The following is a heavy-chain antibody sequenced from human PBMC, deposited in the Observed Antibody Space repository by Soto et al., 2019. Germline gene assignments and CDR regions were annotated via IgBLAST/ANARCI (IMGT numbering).Heavy chain of an antibody. Sequence: PSQTLSLPCAISGDSVSSNSAAWNWIRQSPSRGLEWLGRTYYRSKWYNDYAVSVKSRITINPDTSKNQFSLQLNSVTPEDTAVYYCARDPPPCWSSTSCYTWAWFDPWGQGTLVTVSS. D-gene: IGHD2-2*02. CDR3: ARDPPPCWSSTSCYTWAWFDP. V-gene: IGHV6-1*01. CDR1: GDSVSSNSAA. J-gene: IGHJ5*02. CDR2: TYYRSKWYN.